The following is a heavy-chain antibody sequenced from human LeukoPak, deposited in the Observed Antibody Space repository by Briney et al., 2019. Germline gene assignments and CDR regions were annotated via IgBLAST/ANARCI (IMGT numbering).Heavy chain of an antibody. V-gene: IGHV1-2*02. D-gene: IGHD2-15*01. Sequence: ASVKVSCKASGYTFTDYYMHWVRQAPGQGLEWMGWVSPTTGGTIYAQNFQGGVTMTTDTSINTAYMELGRLRSDDTAVYFCARELAYCSSGSCPLYHYWGQGTLVTVSS. CDR2: VSPTTGGT. J-gene: IGHJ4*02. CDR1: GYTFTDYY. CDR3: ARELAYCSSGSCPLYHY.